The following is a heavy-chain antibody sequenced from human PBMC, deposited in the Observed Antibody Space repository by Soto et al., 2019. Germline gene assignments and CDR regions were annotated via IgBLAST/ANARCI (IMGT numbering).Heavy chain of an antibody. CDR2: ITRSSGTT. V-gene: IGHV3-48*01. CDR1: GFSFSSYS. CDR3: ARSEIAVDGAWHFDL. Sequence: EVQLVESGGGLVQPGGSLRLSCAASGFSFSSYSMNWVRQAPGKGLEWVSDITRSSGTTYYADSVKGRFTISRDNAKNSLYLQMNSLRAEDTAVYFCARSEIAVDGAWHFDLWGRGTLVTVSS. J-gene: IGHJ2*01. D-gene: IGHD6-19*01.